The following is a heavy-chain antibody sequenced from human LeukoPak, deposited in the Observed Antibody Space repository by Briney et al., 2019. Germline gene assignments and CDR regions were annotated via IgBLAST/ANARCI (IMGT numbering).Heavy chain of an antibody. CDR3: AKVTSEDLGDYFDY. D-gene: IGHD3/OR15-3a*01. CDR2: ISYDGSNK. Sequence: GGSLRLSCAASGFTFSSYGMHWVHQAPGKGLEWVAVISYDGSNKYYADSVKGRFTISRDNSKNTLYLQMNSLRAEDTAVYYCAKVTSEDLGDYFDYWGQGTLVTVSS. J-gene: IGHJ4*02. V-gene: IGHV3-30*18. CDR1: GFTFSSYG.